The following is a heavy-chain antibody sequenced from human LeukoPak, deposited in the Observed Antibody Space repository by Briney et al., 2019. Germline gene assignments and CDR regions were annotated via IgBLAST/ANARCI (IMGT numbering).Heavy chain of an antibody. V-gene: IGHV4-4*07. Sequence: SETLSLTXTVSGGSIGSYYWSWIRQTAGKGLEWLGRIYTSGSTNYNPSLKSRVTMSVDTSKNQFSLKLSSVTAADTAVYYCARGATGYSSGWPFDYWGQGTLVTVSS. CDR2: IYTSGST. D-gene: IGHD6-19*01. CDR1: GGSIGSYY. J-gene: IGHJ4*02. CDR3: ARGATGYSSGWPFDY.